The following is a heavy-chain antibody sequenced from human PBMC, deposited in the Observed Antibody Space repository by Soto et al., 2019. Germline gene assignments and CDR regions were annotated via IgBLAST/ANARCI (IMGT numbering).Heavy chain of an antibody. V-gene: IGHV4-31*03. D-gene: IGHD1-1*01. J-gene: IGHJ5*02. Sequence: SETLSLTCTVSGGSIRNGNYYWSWIRQLPGKGLEWIGNIYYIGTTSYNPSLKSRVIVSIDTSKNQFSLELTSVLAADTAVYYCAKNETTRPWFDPWGQGTLVTVSS. CDR3: AKNETTRPWFDP. CDR1: GGSIRNGNYY. CDR2: IYYIGTT.